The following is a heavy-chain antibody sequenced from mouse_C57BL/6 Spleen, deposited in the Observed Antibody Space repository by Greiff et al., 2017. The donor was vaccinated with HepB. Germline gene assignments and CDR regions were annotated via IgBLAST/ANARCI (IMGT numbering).Heavy chain of an antibody. CDR2: IRSKSSNYAT. D-gene: IGHD2-4*01. Sequence: DVQLVESGGGLVQPKGSLKLSCAASGFTFNTYAMHWVRQAPGKGLEWVARIRSKSSNYATYYADSVKDRFTISRDDSQSMLYLQMNNLKTEDAAMYYCVRDYYDCDVAWFAYWGQGTLVTVSA. CDR1: GFTFNTYA. J-gene: IGHJ3*01. CDR3: VRDYYDCDVAWFAY. V-gene: IGHV10-3*01.